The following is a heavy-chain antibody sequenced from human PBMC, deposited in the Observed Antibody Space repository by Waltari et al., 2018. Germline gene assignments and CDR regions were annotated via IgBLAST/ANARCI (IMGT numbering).Heavy chain of an antibody. CDR3: VRFGGRRGGRGGDN. D-gene: IGHD3-10*01. J-gene: IGHJ4*02. CDR2: IYPDDSDT. V-gene: IGHV5-51*01. Sequence: ESLEISCQSFGYSFTSHWIGWVRQMPGKGLEWLGVIYPDDSDTRYGPSFQGQVSISADKSITTAYLRWSSLKASDTAIYYCVRFGGRRGGRGGDNWGQGTSVTVSS. CDR1: GYSFTSHW.